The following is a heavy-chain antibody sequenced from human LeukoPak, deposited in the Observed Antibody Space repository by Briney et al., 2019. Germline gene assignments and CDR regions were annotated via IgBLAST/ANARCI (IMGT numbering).Heavy chain of an antibody. Sequence: SQTLSLTCTVSGGSISSGSYYWSWIRQPAGKGLEWIGRIYTSGSTNYNPSLKSRVTLSVDTSKNQFSLKLSSVTAADTAVYYCARDPLTFDAFDIWGQGTMVTVSS. CDR2: IYTSGST. J-gene: IGHJ3*02. CDR1: GGSISSGSYY. V-gene: IGHV4-61*02. CDR3: ARDPLTFDAFDI.